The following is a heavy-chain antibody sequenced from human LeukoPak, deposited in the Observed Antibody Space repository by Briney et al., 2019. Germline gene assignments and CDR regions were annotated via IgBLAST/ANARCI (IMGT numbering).Heavy chain of an antibody. CDR2: TYYSGTT. D-gene: IGHD3-10*01. J-gene: IGHJ4*02. V-gene: IGHV4-39*07. Sequence: SETLSLTCTVSGGSISSSGNYWGWIRHPPGKGLEGMGKTYYSGTTYYNPSLKSRVTISVDTSKNQFSLTLSSVTAADTAVYYCARDGGSGSYLYYFDYWGQGTLVTVSS. CDR1: GGSISSSGNY. CDR3: ARDGGSGSYLYYFDY.